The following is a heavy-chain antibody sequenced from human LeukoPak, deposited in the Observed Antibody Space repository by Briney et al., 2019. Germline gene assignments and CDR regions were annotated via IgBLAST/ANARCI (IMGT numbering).Heavy chain of an antibody. J-gene: IGHJ6*04. Sequence: LVKVSCKASGATFSDYALNWVRQAPGQGLEWMGVFIPILGTANSTQKFQDRVTITADMSTNTAYMELSSLRSEDTAVYFCAGIPVFGVVLHQEPVWGKGTTVTVSS. CDR3: AGIPVFGVVLHQEPV. D-gene: IGHD3-3*01. V-gene: IGHV1-69*10. CDR2: FIPILGTA. CDR1: GATFSDYA.